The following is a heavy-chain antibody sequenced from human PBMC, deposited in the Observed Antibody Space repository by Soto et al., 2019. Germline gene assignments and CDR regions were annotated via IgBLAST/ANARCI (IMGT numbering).Heavy chain of an antibody. D-gene: IGHD6-6*01. J-gene: IGHJ6*02. CDR3: ARGRSSSLNYYYGMDV. CDR1: GGTFSSYA. Sequence: QVQLVQSGAEVKKPGSSVKVSCKASGGTFSSYAISWVRQAPGQGLEWMGGIIPIFGTANYAQKFQGRVSITADDSKSTAYMELSSLRSEDTAVYYCARGRSSSLNYYYGMDVWGQGTTVTVSS. V-gene: IGHV1-69*12. CDR2: IIPIFGTA.